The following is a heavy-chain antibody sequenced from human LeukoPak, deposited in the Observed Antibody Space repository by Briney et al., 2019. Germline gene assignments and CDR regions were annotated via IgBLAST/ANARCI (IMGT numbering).Heavy chain of an antibody. J-gene: IGHJ6*03. V-gene: IGHV3-7*01. CDR2: IKQDGSEK. CDR1: GFTFRSYW. CDR3: ARVGAATFYWYYMDV. Sequence: PGGSLRLSCEASGFTFRSYWMSWVRQAPGKGLEWVANIKQDGSEKYYVDSLKGRFTVSRDNAKNSLYLQINSLRVGDTAVYFCARVGAATFYWYYMDVWGKGTTVTVSS. D-gene: IGHD2-15*01.